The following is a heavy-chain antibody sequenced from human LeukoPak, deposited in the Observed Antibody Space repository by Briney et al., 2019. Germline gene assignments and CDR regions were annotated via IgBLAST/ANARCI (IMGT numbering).Heavy chain of an antibody. CDR2: INHSGST. J-gene: IGHJ4*02. Sequence: GSLRLSCAAFGFIIISYRMSWVRQAPGKGLEWIGEINHSGSTNYNPSLKSRVTISLDTSKSQFSLKVRYVTAADTAVYYCARGLNDSWTGENYWGQGTLVTVSS. CDR3: ARGLNDSWTGENY. V-gene: IGHV4-34*01. D-gene: IGHD3-3*01. CDR1: GFIIISYR.